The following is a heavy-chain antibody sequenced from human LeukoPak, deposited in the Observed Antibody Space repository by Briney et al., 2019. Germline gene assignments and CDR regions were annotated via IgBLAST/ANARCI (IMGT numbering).Heavy chain of an antibody. Sequence: SETLSLTCTVSGGSISSHYWSWIRQPPGKGLEWIGYIYYSGSTNYNPSLKSRVTISVDTSKNQFSLKLSSVTAADTAVYYCARETWSAFDIWGQGTMVTVSS. J-gene: IGHJ3*02. D-gene: IGHD2-8*02. CDR2: IYYSGST. V-gene: IGHV4-59*11. CDR3: ARETWSAFDI. CDR1: GGSISSHY.